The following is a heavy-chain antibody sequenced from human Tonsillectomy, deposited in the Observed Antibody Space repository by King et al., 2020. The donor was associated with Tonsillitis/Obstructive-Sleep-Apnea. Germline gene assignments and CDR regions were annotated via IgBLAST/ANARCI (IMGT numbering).Heavy chain of an antibody. V-gene: IGHV4-59*01. D-gene: IGHD4-17*01. CDR1: GGSISSYY. CDR2: IYYSGST. CDR3: ARTDYGDREYYFDY. J-gene: IGHJ4*02. Sequence: QLQESGPGLVKPSETLSLTCTVSGGSISSYYWSWIRQPPGKGLEWIGYIYYSGSTNYNPSLKSRVTISVDTSKNQFSLKLSSVTAADTAVYYCARTDYGDREYYFDYWGQGTLVTVSS.